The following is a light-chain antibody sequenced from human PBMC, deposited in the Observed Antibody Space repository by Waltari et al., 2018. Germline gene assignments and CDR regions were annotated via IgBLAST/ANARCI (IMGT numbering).Light chain of an antibody. CDR3: QQSNSFPQT. V-gene: IGKV1-12*01. J-gene: IGKJ1*01. CDR2: AAS. Sequence: DIQMTQFPSSVSASVGDRVTITCRASQGISSCLAWYQQKQGKAPKLLIYAASSLQSWVPSRFSGSGSGTDFTLTINSLQPEYFATYYCQQSNSFPQTFGQGTKVEIK. CDR1: QGISSC.